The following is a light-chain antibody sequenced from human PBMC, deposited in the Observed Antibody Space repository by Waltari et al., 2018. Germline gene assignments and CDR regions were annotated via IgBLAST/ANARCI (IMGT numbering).Light chain of an antibody. V-gene: IGLV4-69*01. CDR2: LNSDGSQ. Sequence: QLVLTQSPSASASLGDSVNLTCTLSSGHSSYSSYSIAWHQQQPGKGPRFLMKLNSDGSQKGGAGNTVRFSGSTPGARRYLPVSSLQSADEADYYCQTWGAGFQTFGGGNKLAVL. CDR3: QTWGAGFQT. CDR1: SGHSSYSSYS. J-gene: IGLJ2*01.